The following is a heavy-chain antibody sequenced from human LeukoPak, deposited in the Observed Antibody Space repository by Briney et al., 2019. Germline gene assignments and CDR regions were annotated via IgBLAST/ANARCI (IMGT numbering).Heavy chain of an antibody. Sequence: AAVKVSCKASGYTFTAYYIHWVRQAPGQGLEWMGWINANSGGTDYAQKFQGRVTMTRDTSLTTAYMELGRLKSDDTAVYYCARDCGYDSQRMNYFDYWGQGTLVTVSS. J-gene: IGHJ4*02. CDR3: ARDCGYDSQRMNYFDY. V-gene: IGHV1-2*02. CDR2: INANSGGT. CDR1: GYTFTAYY. D-gene: IGHD5-12*01.